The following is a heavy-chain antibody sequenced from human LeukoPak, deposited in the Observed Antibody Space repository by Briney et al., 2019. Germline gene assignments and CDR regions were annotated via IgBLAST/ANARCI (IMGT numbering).Heavy chain of an antibody. V-gene: IGHV1-2*02. CDR2: INPNSGDT. D-gene: IGHD3-3*01. J-gene: IGHJ4*02. Sequence: ASVKVSCKASGYTFICYYMHWVRQAPGQGLEWMGWINPNSGDTNYAQMFQGRVTMTRDTSISTAYMELSRLRSDDTAVYYCARDEGANDFWGQGTLVTVSS. CDR1: GYTFICYY. CDR3: ARDEGANDF.